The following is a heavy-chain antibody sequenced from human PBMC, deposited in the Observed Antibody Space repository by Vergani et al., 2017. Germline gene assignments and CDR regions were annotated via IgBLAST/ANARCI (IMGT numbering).Heavy chain of an antibody. Sequence: QLQLQESGPGLVKPSATLSLTFSVSGTSIRSSNYYWGWIRQPPGKGLEWIASIYYSGSTYYNPPLKSRVTISVDTSNNQFSLKRRSVTAADTAVYFCAGHSTVEWLVKLGWIDPWGQGILVTVSS. CDR1: GTSIRSSNYY. CDR2: IYYSGST. V-gene: IGHV4-39*01. D-gene: IGHD6-19*01. J-gene: IGHJ5*02. CDR3: AGHSTVEWLVKLGWIDP.